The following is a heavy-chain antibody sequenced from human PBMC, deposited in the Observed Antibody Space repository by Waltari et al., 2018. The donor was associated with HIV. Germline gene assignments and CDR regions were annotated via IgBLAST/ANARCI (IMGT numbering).Heavy chain of an antibody. CDR1: GFTVSSNY. V-gene: IGHV3-53*01. J-gene: IGHJ4*02. D-gene: IGHD5-12*01. CDR2: IYSGGST. CDR3: ARDPEMATKWGY. Sequence: EVQLVESGGGLIQPGGSLRLSCAASGFTVSSNYMRWVRQAPGKGVELVSVIYSGGSTYYADSVKGRFTISRDNSKNTLYLQMNSLRAEDTAVYYCARDPEMATKWGYWGQGTLVTVSS.